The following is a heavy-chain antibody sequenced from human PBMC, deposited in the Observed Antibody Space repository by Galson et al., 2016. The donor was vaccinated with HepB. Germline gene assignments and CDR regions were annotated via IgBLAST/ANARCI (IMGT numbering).Heavy chain of an antibody. CDR2: ISSSSSYT. V-gene: IGHV3-21*06. CDR1: GFTFSSYS. CDR3: ASGYRYGYFYY. Sequence: SLRLSCAASGFTFSSYSMNWVRQAPGKGLEWVSSISSSSSYTYYADSVKGRFTISRDNAKNSLYLQMNSLRDADTAVYYCASGYRYGYFYYWGQGTLVTVSS. J-gene: IGHJ4*02. D-gene: IGHD5-18*01.